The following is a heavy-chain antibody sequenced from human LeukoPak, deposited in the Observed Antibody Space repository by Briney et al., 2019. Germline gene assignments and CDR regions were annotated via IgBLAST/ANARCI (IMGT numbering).Heavy chain of an antibody. Sequence: GGSLRLSCAASGFTFSSYSMNWVRQAPGKGLEWVSYISSSSSTIYYADSVKGRFTISRDNAKNSLYLQMNSLRAEDTAVYYCARNIAAAGNDYWGQGTLVTVSS. J-gene: IGHJ4*02. D-gene: IGHD6-13*01. CDR3: ARNIAAAGNDY. CDR1: GFTFSSYS. CDR2: ISSSSSTI. V-gene: IGHV3-48*04.